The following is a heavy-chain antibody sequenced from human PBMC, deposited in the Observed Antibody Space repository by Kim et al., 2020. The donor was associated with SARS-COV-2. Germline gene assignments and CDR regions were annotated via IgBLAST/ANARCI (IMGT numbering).Heavy chain of an antibody. CDR1: GDSIGHYF. CDR2: VDNSGST. J-gene: IGHJ4*01. D-gene: IGHD3-16*02. V-gene: IGHV4-4*07. CDR3: ARGSFYDISLGFTVRDAFEI. Sequence: SETLSLDCSVFGDSIGHYFWHWIRQAAGQGMEWLGRVDNSGSTNYNPSLASRITIAVDTSKSQSSLSLTTMTAADAAVYYCARGSFYDISLGFTVRDAFEIGGQGMVVTVSS.